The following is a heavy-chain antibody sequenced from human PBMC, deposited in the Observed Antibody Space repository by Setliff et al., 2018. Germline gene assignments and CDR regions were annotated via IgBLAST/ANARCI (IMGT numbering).Heavy chain of an antibody. D-gene: IGHD5-18*01. V-gene: IGHV5-51*01. J-gene: IGHJ6*02. CDR2: IYPGDSDT. CDR1: GYSFASYW. Sequence: PGESLKISCKGSGYSFASYWIGWVRQMPGKGLEWMGIIYPGDSDTRYSPSFQGQVTISADKSISTAYLQWSSLKASDTAMYYCARVTPDYYYYYGMDVWGQGTTVTVSS. CDR3: ARVTPDYYYYYGMDV.